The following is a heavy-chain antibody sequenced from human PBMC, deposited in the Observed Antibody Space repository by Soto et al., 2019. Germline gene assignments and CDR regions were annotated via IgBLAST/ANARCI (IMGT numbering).Heavy chain of an antibody. CDR1: GFTFSSYW. V-gene: IGHV3-7*04. CDR2: IKQDGSEK. Sequence: EVQLVESGGGLVQPGGSLRPSCAASGFTFSSYWMSWVRQAPGKGLEWVANIKQDGSEKYYVDSVKGRFTISRDNAKNSLYLQMNSLRAEDTAVYYCARGIVVVAASYYYYGMDVWGQGTTVTVSS. CDR3: ARGIVVVAASYYYYGMDV. J-gene: IGHJ6*02. D-gene: IGHD2-15*01.